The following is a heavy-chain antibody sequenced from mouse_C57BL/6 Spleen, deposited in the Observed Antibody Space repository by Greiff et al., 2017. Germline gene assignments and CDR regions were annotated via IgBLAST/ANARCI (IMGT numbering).Heavy chain of an antibody. D-gene: IGHD4-1*01. CDR2: LNPSSGYT. CDR3: ARWESPRYYLDD. J-gene: IGHJ2*01. Sequence: QVPLQQSGAELAKPGASVKLSCKASGYTFTSYWMHWVKQRPGQGLEWIGYLNPSSGYTKYNQKFKDKATLTADKSSSTAYMQLISLTYEDSAVYYCARWESPRYYLDDWGQGTTLTVSS. V-gene: IGHV1-7*01. CDR1: GYTFTSYW.